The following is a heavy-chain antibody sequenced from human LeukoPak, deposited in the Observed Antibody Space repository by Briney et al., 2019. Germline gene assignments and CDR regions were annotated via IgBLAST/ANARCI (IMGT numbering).Heavy chain of an antibody. J-gene: IGHJ4*02. CDR1: GFTFSSYA. V-gene: IGHV3-7*03. D-gene: IGHD6-25*01. CDR3: VRGPHIAATSY. Sequence: GGSLRLSCAASGFTFSSYAMTWVRQAPGKGLEWVANIKQDGSEKQYVDSVKGRFAISRDNAKKSLYLQINTLGAEDTAVYYCVRGPHIAATSYWGQGTLVTVSS. CDR2: IKQDGSEK.